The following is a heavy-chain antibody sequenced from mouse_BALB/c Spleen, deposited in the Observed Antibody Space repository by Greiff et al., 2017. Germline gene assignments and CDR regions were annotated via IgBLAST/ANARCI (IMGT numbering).Heavy chain of an antibody. CDR3: ARGGTMITTRESLYWYFDV. Sequence: EVKLQESGPGLVKPSQSLSLTCTVTGYSITSDYAWNWIRQFPGNKLEWMGYISYSGSTSYNPSLKSRISITRDTSKNQFFLQLNSVTTEDTATYYCARGGTMITTRESLYWYFDVWGAGTTVTVSS. CDR1: GYSITSDYA. CDR2: ISYSGST. V-gene: IGHV3-2*02. D-gene: IGHD2-4*01. J-gene: IGHJ1*01.